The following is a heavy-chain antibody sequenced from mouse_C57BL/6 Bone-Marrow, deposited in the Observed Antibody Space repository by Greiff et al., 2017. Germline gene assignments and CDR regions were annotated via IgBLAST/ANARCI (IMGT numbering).Heavy chain of an antibody. V-gene: IGHV1-78*01. D-gene: IGHD1-1*01. J-gene: IGHJ1*03. Sequence: QVHVKQADAELVKPGASVKISCKVSGYTFTDHTIHWMKQRPEQGLEWIGYIYPRDGSTKYNEKFKGKATLTVDKSSSTAYMHLNSLTSEDSAVCFCARETTVEYWYFDVWGTGTTVTASS. CDR1: GYTFTDHT. CDR3: ARETTVEYWYFDV. CDR2: IYPRDGST.